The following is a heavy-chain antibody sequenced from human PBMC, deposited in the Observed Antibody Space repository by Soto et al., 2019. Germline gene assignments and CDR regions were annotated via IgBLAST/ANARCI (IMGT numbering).Heavy chain of an antibody. CDR2: ISYSGNT. J-gene: IGHJ4*02. Sequence: ASEILSLTCTVSGGSISNFYWSWIRQPPGKGLEWIGYISYSGNTNYNPSLKSRVSISVDTSKNQLSLNLTSVTAADTAVYYCARAPMVLSRSYFDSWGQGTPVTVSS. D-gene: IGHD2-8*01. CDR1: GGSISNFY. CDR3: ARAPMVLSRSYFDS. V-gene: IGHV4-59*01.